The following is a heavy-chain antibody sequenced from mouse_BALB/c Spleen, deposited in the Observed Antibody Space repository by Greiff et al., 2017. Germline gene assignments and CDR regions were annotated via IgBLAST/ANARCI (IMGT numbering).Heavy chain of an antibody. D-gene: IGHD2-14*01. V-gene: IGHV5-17*02. J-gene: IGHJ4*01. CDR2: ISSGSSTI. CDR1: GFTFSSFG. CDR3: ARKGSYYRYDGYAMDY. Sequence: EVKLMESGGGLVQPGGSRKLSCAASGFTFSSFGMHWVRQAPEKGLEWVAYISSGSSTIYYADTVTGRFTISRDNPKNTLFLQMTSLRSEDTAMYYCARKGSYYRYDGYAMDYWGQGTSVTVSS.